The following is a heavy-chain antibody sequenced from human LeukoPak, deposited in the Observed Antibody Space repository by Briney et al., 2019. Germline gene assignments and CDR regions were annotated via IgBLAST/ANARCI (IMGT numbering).Heavy chain of an antibody. CDR1: GFSFSSYL. Sequence: GGSLRLSCAASGFSFSSYLMNWVRQAPGKGLEWVSSISSTSNYIYYADSVKGRFTISRDNAKNSLYLQMNSLRAEDTAAYCCARGLCGGDCYSDWGQGTLVTVSS. D-gene: IGHD2-21*02. J-gene: IGHJ4*02. CDR2: ISSTSNYI. V-gene: IGHV3-21*01. CDR3: ARGLCGGDCYSD.